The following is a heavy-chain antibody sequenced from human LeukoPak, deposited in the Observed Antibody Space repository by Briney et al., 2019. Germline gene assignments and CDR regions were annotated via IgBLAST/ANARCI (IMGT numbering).Heavy chain of an antibody. CDR2: ISSSSTI. D-gene: IGHD3-10*01. CDR1: GFTFSSYS. CDR3: VLLSLTPG. Sequence: QSGGSLRLSCAASGFTFSSYSMNWVRQAPGKGLEWVSYISSSSTIYYADSVKGRFTISRDNAKNSLYLQMNSLRAEDTAVYYCVLLSLTPGWGQGTLVTVSA. J-gene: IGHJ4*02. V-gene: IGHV3-48*01.